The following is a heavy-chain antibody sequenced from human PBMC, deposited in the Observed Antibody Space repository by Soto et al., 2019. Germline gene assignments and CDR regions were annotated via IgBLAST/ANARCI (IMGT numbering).Heavy chain of an antibody. CDR2: ISYDGSNK. D-gene: IGHD2-15*01. V-gene: IGHV3-30*18. CDR1: GSTFSSYG. Sequence: GGSLRLSCAASGSTFSSYGMHWVRQAPGKGLEWVAVISYDGSNKYYADSVKGRFTISRDNSKNTLYLQMNSLRAEDTAVYYCAKGPPRIVVVVAATPYYYGMDVWGQGTTVTVSS. CDR3: AKGPPRIVVVVAATPYYYGMDV. J-gene: IGHJ6*02.